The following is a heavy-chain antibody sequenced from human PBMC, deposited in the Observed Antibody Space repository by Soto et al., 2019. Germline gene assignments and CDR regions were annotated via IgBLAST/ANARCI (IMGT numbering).Heavy chain of an antibody. V-gene: IGHV3-33*01. CDR2: IWYDGSNK. J-gene: IGHJ6*02. CDR3: ARVTSPRRIAVDAGLLGRLFNYYYYGMDV. CDR1: GFTFSSYG. Sequence: QVQLVESGGGVVQPGRSLRLSCAASGFTFSSYGMHWVRQAPGKGLEWVAVIWYDGSNKYYADSVKGRFTISRDNSKLTLYLQMNSLRAEDTAVYYCARVTSPRRIAVDAGLLGRLFNYYYYGMDVWGQGTTVTVSS. D-gene: IGHD6-19*01.